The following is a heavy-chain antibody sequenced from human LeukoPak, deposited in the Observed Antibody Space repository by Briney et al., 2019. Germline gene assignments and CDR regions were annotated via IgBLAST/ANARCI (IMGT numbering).Heavy chain of an antibody. J-gene: IGHJ4*02. D-gene: IGHD6-6*01. CDR1: GFTFSSYA. Sequence: GGSLRLSCAASGFTFSSYAMHWVRQAPGKGLEWVAVISYDGSNKYYADSVKGRFTISRDNSKNTLYLQMNSLRAEDTAVYYCAIEGIAARPLGYWGQGTLVTVSS. V-gene: IGHV3-30*01. CDR2: ISYDGSNK. CDR3: AIEGIAARPLGY.